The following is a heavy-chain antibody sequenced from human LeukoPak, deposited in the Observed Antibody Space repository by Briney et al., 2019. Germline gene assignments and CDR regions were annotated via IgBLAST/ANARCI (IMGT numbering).Heavy chain of an antibody. J-gene: IGHJ6*02. V-gene: IGHV3-7*01. CDR3: AKDPHSGSHLDS. D-gene: IGHD1-26*01. Sequence: GGSLRLSCAASGFTFSSYWMSWVRQAPGKGLEWVANIKQDGSEKYYVDSVKGRFTISRDNSKNTLYLQMNSLTAEDTAVYYCAKDPHSGSHLDSWGQGTTVTVSS. CDR2: IKQDGSEK. CDR1: GFTFSSYW.